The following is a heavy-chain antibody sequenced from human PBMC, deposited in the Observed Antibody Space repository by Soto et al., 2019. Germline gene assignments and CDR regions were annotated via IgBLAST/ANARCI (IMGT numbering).Heavy chain of an antibody. Sequence: QVQLVQSGAEVKKPGASVKVSCKASGYTFTTYGMSWVRQAPGQGLDWMGWISTYNGNTKYAERLQGRVTMTTDTTTSTAYMELRSLTSDDTAVYYCVRGPTDYYDNSGNYFLDYWGQGTLVTVSS. V-gene: IGHV1-18*01. D-gene: IGHD3-22*01. CDR3: VRGPTDYYDNSGNYFLDY. J-gene: IGHJ4*02. CDR2: ISTYNGNT. CDR1: GYTFTTYG.